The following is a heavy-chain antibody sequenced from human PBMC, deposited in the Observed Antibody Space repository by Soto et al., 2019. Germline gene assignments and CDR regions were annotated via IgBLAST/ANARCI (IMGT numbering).Heavy chain of an antibody. CDR3: ARISPKRSITMVRRVITHWFDP. D-gene: IGHD3-10*01. CDR2: IYYSGST. J-gene: IGHJ5*02. Sequence: TLSLPCTVSGGSISSGGYYWSWIRQHPGKGLEWIGYIYYSGSTYYNPSLKSRVTISVDTSKNQFSLKLSSVTAADPAVYYCARISPKRSITMVRRVITHWFDPGGQGTLVTV. CDR1: GGSISSGGYY. V-gene: IGHV4-31*03.